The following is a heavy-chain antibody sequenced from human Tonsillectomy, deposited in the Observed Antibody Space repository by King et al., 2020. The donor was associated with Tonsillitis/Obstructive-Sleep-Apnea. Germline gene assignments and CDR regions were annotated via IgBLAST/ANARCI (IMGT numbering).Heavy chain of an antibody. Sequence: HVQLQESGPGLVKPSQTLSLTCTVSGGSISRGGYYWSWIRQHPGKGLEWIGYIYYSGSTYYNPSLKSRVIISVDTSKNQFSLKLSSVTAADTAVYYCARDNSPRCLEWLSPHSFDIWRQGTMLTVSS. D-gene: IGHD3-3*01. CDR2: IYYSGST. CDR1: GGSISRGGYY. V-gene: IGHV4-31*03. J-gene: IGHJ3*02. CDR3: ARDNSPRCLEWLSPHSFDI.